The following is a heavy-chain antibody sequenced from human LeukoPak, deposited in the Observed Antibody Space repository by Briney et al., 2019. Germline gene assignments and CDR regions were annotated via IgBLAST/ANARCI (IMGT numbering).Heavy chain of an antibody. CDR2: IYYSGST. J-gene: IGHJ4*02. D-gene: IGHD4-17*01. CDR1: GGSISSSSYY. Sequence: SETLSLTCTVSGGSISSSSYYWGWIRQPPGKGLEWIGSIYYSGSTYYNPSLKSRVTISIDTSKNQFSLKLSSVTAADTAVYYCARDLTVTPYYFDYWGQGTLVTVSS. V-gene: IGHV4-39*07. CDR3: ARDLTVTPYYFDY.